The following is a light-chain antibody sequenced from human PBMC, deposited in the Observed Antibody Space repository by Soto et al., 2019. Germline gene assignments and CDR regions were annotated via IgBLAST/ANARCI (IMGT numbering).Light chain of an antibody. CDR1: SGDVGGYDY. Sequence: QSVLTQPASVSGSPGQSITISCTGTSGDVGGYDYVSWYQQSPGKAPKLIIYEVSKRPSGVTNRFSGSKSDNTASLTISGLQAEDEADYYCNSYTGRGTQVFGTGTKLTVL. CDR2: EVS. CDR3: NSYTGRGTQV. J-gene: IGLJ1*01. V-gene: IGLV2-14*01.